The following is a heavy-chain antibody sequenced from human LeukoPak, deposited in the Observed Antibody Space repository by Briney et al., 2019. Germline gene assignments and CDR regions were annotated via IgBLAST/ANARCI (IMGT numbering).Heavy chain of an antibody. D-gene: IGHD2-8*01. CDR1: GYTFTSYD. CDR2: MNPNSGNT. V-gene: IGHV1-8*03. J-gene: IGHJ4*02. CDR3: ARGPRDCTNGVCLYYFDY. Sequence: GASVKVSCKASGYTFTSYDINWVRQATGQGLEWMGWMNPNSGNTGYAQKFQGRVTITRNTSISTAYMELSSLRTEDTAVYYCARGPRDCTNGVCLYYFDYWGQGTLVTVSS.